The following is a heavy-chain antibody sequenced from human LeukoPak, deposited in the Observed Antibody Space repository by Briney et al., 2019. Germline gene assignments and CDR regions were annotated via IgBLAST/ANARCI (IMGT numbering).Heavy chain of an antibody. CDR3: AKITDIVVVVAARTLPYFDY. D-gene: IGHD2-15*01. J-gene: IGHJ4*02. Sequence: PAGSLRLSCAASGFTFSSYAMSWVRQAPGKGREWVSAISGSGGSTYYADSVKGRFTISRDNSKNTLYLQMNSLRAEDTAVYYCAKITDIVVVVAARTLPYFDYWGQGTLVTVSS. CDR2: ISGSGGST. V-gene: IGHV3-23*01. CDR1: GFTFSSYA.